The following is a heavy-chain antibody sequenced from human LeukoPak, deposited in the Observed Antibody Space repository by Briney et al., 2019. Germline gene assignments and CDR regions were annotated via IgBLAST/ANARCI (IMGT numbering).Heavy chain of an antibody. CDR2: IKPDGSEG. J-gene: IGHJ4*02. Sequence: GGSLRLSCAASGFTFSSSWMTWVRQAPGKGLEWVANIKPDGSEGSYVDSVKGRFTISRDNAKNTLYLQMNSLRAEDTAVYYCAREWRYYDSSGYYDYWGQGTLVTVSS. D-gene: IGHD3-22*01. V-gene: IGHV3-7*01. CDR1: GFTFSSSW. CDR3: AREWRYYDSSGYYDY.